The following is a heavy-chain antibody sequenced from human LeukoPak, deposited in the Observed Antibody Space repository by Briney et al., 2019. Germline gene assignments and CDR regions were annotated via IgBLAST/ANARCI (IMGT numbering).Heavy chain of an antibody. V-gene: IGHV1-69*04. CDR3: ARATGSGSYYGVYYYYGMDV. J-gene: IGHJ6*02. D-gene: IGHD3-10*01. CDR1: GGTFSSYA. Sequence: SVKVSCKASGGTFSSYAISWVRQAPGQGLEWMGRIIPILGIANYAQKFQGRVTITADKSTSTAYMELSSLRSEDTAVYYCARATGSGSYYGVYYYYGMDVWGQGTTVTVSS. CDR2: IIPILGIA.